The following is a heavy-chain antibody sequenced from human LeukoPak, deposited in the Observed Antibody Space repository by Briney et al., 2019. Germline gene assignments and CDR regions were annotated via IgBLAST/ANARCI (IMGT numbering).Heavy chain of an antibody. J-gene: IGHJ4*02. Sequence: GGSLRLSCAASGFTFSSYWMHWVRQAPGKGLVWISGINTDGSTTRYADSVKGRFTISRDNANNTLYLQMNSLRGEDTAVYYCARNSGSNRPVDCWGQGTLVAVSS. CDR2: INTDGSTT. CDR1: GFTFSSYW. CDR3: ARNSGSNRPVDC. D-gene: IGHD1-26*01. V-gene: IGHV3-74*01.